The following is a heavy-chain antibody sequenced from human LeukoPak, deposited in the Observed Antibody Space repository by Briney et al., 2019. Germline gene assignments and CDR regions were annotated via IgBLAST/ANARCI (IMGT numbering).Heavy chain of an antibody. CDR2: INHSGST. Sequence: SETLSLTCAVYGGSFSGYYWSWIRQPPGKGLEWIGEINHSGSTNYNPSLKSRVTISVDTSKNQFSLKLSSVTAADTAVYYCARGEVLRYFGGNNWFDPWGQGTLVTVSS. V-gene: IGHV4-34*01. D-gene: IGHD3-9*01. CDR3: ARGEVLRYFGGNNWFDP. CDR1: GGSFSGYY. J-gene: IGHJ5*02.